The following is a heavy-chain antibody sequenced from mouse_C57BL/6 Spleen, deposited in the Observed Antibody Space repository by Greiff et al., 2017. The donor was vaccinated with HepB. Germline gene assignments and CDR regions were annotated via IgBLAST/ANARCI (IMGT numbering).Heavy chain of an antibody. D-gene: IGHD1-1*01. CDR2: IYPGDGDT. CDR3: AIGGSSHYFDY. Sequence: QVQLKESGPELVKPGASVKISCKASGYAFSSSWMNWVKQRPGKGLEWIGRIYPGDGDTNYNGKFKGKATLTADKSSSTAYMQLSSLTSEDSAVYFCAIGGSSHYFDYWGQGTTLTVSS. J-gene: IGHJ2*01. V-gene: IGHV1-82*01. CDR1: GYAFSSSW.